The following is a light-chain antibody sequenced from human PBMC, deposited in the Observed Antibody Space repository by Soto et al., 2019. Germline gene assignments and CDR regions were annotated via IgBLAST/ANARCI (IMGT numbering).Light chain of an antibody. CDR3: QQDYNSPRP. J-gene: IGKJ1*01. CDR1: QDIGKD. CDR2: EAS. Sequence: AIQMTQSPSSLSASVGDRVTLTCRASQDIGKDLGWYQQKPGEAPKLLIFEASTVQTGVPSRFSGSGSGTDFTLTIRSLQPADVATYFCQQDYNSPRPFGQGT. V-gene: IGKV1-6*01.